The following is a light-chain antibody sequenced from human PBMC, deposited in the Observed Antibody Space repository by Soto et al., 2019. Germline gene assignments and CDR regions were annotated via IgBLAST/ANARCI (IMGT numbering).Light chain of an antibody. J-gene: IGLJ1*01. CDR2: NVY. V-gene: IGLV2-14*03. CDR3: SAYTVSRTDV. Sequence: QSAPTQPASVSGPPGQSITISCTGTSSDVGAYNFVSWHQQHPGKAPKLMIYNVYDRPSGISYRFSGSKSGNTASLTISGLQGEDEADYYCSAYTVSRTDVFGTGTKVTVL. CDR1: SSDVGAYNF.